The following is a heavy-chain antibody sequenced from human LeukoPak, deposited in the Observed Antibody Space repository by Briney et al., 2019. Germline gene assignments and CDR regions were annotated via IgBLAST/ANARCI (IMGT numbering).Heavy chain of an antibody. Sequence: GGSLGLSCAASGFTFRSYWMSWVRQAPGKGLEWVANINQDGSVKYYVDSVKGRFTISRDNAKNSLYVEMNSLRDEDTAVYYCARVGYSGWNLEYWGQGTLVTVSS. CDR1: GFTFRSYW. CDR2: INQDGSVK. CDR3: ARVGYSGWNLEY. V-gene: IGHV3-7*01. J-gene: IGHJ4*02. D-gene: IGHD5-12*01.